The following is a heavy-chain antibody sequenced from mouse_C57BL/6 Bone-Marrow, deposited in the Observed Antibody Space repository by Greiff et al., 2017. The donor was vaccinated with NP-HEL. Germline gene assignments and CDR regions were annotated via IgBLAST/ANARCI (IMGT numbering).Heavy chain of an antibody. D-gene: IGHD2-5*01. V-gene: IGHV10-3*01. J-gene: IGHJ3*01. CDR2: IRSKSSNYAT. Sequence: EVMLVESGGGLVQPKGSLKLSCAASGFTFNTYAMHWVRQAPGKGLECVARIRSKSSNYATYYADSVKDRFTISRDDSQSMLYLQMNNLKTEDTAMYYCVRGYYSNPFAYWGQGTLVTVSA. CDR3: VRGYYSNPFAY. CDR1: GFTFNTYA.